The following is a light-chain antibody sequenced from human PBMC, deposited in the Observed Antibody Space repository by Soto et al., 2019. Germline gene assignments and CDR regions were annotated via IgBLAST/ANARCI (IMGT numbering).Light chain of an antibody. CDR3: QQYISYST. V-gene: IGKV1-5*01. CDR1: QSINNR. CDR2: DAS. J-gene: IGKJ1*01. Sequence: GDRVTITCRASQSINNRLAWHQQKPGKAPKVLICDASSLKSGVPSRFSGSGSGTEFTLTISSLQPDDFATYYCQQYISYSTFGQETKLHIK.